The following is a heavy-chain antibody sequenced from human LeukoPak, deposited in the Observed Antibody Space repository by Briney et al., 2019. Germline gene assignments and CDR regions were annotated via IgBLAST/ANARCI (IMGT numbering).Heavy chain of an antibody. Sequence: SETLSLTCTVSGGSISSYYWSWIRQPAGKGLEWIGRIYTSGSTNYNPSLKSRVTMSVGTSKNQFSLKLSSVTAADTAVYYCARDITSTYLSYYYYYGMDVWGQGTTVTVSS. CDR3: ARDITSTYLSYYYYYGMDV. J-gene: IGHJ6*02. CDR1: GGSISSYY. CDR2: IYTSGST. V-gene: IGHV4-4*07. D-gene: IGHD5/OR15-5a*01.